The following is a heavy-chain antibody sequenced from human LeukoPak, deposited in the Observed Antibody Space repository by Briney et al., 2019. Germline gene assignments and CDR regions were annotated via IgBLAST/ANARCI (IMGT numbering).Heavy chain of an antibody. CDR1: GFTFGDYA. V-gene: IGHV3-49*04. CDR3: TREFMVRGVTRGALFDD. CDR2: IRSKAYGGTT. J-gene: IGHJ4*02. Sequence: GGSLRLSCTASGFTFGDYAMSWVRQAPGKGLEWVGFIRSKAYGGTTEYAASVKGRFTISRDDSKSIAYLQMNSLKTEDTAVYYCTREFMVRGVTRGALFDDWGQGTLVTVSS. D-gene: IGHD3-10*01.